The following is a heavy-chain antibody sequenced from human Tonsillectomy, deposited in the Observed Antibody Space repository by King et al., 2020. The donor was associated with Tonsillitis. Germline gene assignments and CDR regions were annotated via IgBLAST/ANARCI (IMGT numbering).Heavy chain of an antibody. CDR3: ARRRGTVVTGYHFDY. V-gene: IGHV4-59*08. CDR2: ISYSGST. CDR1: GDSVSHYY. Sequence: QVQLQESGPGLVKPSETLSLTCTVSGDSVSHYYWSWIRQPPGKGLEWIAYISYSGSTDYNPSLKSRVTISIDTSKNQFSLKLSSVTAADTAVYYCARRRGTVVTGYHFDYWGQGTLVTVSS. D-gene: IGHD4-23*01. J-gene: IGHJ4*02.